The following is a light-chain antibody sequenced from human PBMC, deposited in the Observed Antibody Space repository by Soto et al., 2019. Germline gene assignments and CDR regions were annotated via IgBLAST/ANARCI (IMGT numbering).Light chain of an antibody. CDR2: AAS. CDR3: QHRHSYPIT. V-gene: IGKV1-39*01. Sequence: DIQMTQSPSSLSASVEDRVIITCRASQSISNHLNWYQQKPGKAPKLLIFAASSLQSGVPSRFSGSRSGPDFTLTISSLQPEDFATYYCQHRHSYPITFGQGKRLEIK. CDR1: QSISNH. J-gene: IGKJ5*01.